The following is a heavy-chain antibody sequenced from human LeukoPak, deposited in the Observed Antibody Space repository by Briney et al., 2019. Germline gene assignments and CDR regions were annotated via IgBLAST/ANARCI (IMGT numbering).Heavy chain of an antibody. CDR1: GFTFSGYS. J-gene: IGHJ3*02. Sequence: RGSLRLSCAASGFTFSGYSMNWVRQAPGKGLEWVSSISRSATYLYYADSLQGRFTVSRDDAKSSLYLQMNSLSAEDTAVYYCARHVYSSGWGAFDIWGQGTMVTVSS. V-gene: IGHV3-21*01. CDR2: ISRSATYL. CDR3: ARHVYSSGWGAFDI. D-gene: IGHD6-19*01.